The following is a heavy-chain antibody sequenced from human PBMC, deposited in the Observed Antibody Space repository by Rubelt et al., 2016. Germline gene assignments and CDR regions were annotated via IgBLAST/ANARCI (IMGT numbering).Heavy chain of an antibody. CDR3: ARDEVGGSHFDS. V-gene: IGHV1-69*04. J-gene: IGHJ4*02. D-gene: IGHD1-26*01. CDR2: IMAVIGIT. Sequence: QVQLVQSGAEVKKPGSSVKVSCKGPGGTFSRHAISWVRQAPGQGLEWMGRIMAVIGITNYAQKFQGRVTITAATSTSTAYMELSGLRYEDTAVYFGARDEVGGSHFDSWGQGTRVTVSS. CDR1: GGTFSRHA.